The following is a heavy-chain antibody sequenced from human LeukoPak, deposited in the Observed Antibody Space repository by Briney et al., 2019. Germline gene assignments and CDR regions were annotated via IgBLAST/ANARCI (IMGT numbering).Heavy chain of an antibody. V-gene: IGHV3-30*04. CDR1: GFTFSSYA. CDR3: AREGGDTAMVTPYFDY. D-gene: IGHD5-18*01. CDR2: IACGGSNK. J-gene: IGHJ4*02. Sequence: GVSLRLSCAASGFTFSSYAMHWVRQAPGKGREWVAVIACGGSNKYYADCVKGRFTISRDNSKNTLYLQMNSLRAEDTAVYYCAREGGDTAMVTPYFDYWGQGTLVTVSS.